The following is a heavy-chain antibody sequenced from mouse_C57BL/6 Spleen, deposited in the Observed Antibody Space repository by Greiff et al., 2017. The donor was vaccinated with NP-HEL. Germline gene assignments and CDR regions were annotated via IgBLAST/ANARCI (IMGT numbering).Heavy chain of an antibody. CDR1: GYSITSGYY. CDR2: ISYDGSN. V-gene: IGHV3-6*01. D-gene: IGHD2-3*01. Sequence: DVQLQESGPGLVKPSQSLSLTCSVTGYSITSGYYWNWIRQFPGNKLEWMGYISYDGSNNYNPSLKNRISITRDTSKNQFFLKLNSVTTEDTATYYCARIYDGYPSYFDVWGTGTTVNVSS. J-gene: IGHJ1*03. CDR3: ARIYDGYPSYFDV.